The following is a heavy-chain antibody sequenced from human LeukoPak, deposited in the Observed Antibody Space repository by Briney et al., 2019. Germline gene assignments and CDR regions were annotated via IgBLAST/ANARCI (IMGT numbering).Heavy chain of an antibody. CDR1: GGTFSTYA. CDR2: IIPIFGTA. J-gene: IGHJ4*02. V-gene: IGHV1-69*13. CDR3: ATRHYYDSSGAGNYFDY. D-gene: IGHD3-22*01. Sequence: ASVKVSCKASGGTFSTYAISWVRQAPGQGLEWMGGIIPIFGTANYAQKFQGRVTITADESTSTAFMELSSLKSEDTAVYYCATRHYYDSSGAGNYFDYWGQGTLVTVSS.